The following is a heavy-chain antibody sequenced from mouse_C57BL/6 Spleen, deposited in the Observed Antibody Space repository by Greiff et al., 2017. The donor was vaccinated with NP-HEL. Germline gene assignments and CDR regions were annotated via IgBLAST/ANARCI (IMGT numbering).Heavy chain of an antibody. J-gene: IGHJ4*01. CDR2: INPSNGGT. Sequence: QVQLKQPGTELVKPGASVKLSCKASGYTFTSYWMHWVKQRPGQGLEWIGNINPSNGGTNYNEKFKSKATLTVDKSSSTAYMQLSSLTSEDSAVYYCAREGYDYDYAMDYWGQGTSVTVSS. CDR1: GYTFTSYW. D-gene: IGHD2-4*01. V-gene: IGHV1-53*01. CDR3: AREGYDYDYAMDY.